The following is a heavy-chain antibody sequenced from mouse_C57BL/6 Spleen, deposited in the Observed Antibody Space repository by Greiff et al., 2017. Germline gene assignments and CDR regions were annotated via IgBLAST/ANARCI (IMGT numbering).Heavy chain of an antibody. CDR2: INYDGSST. V-gene: IGHV5-16*01. J-gene: IGHJ1*03. Sequence: EVKLMESEGGLVQPGSSMKLSCTASGFTFSDYYMAWVRQVPEKGLEWVANINYDGSSTYYLDSLKSRFIISRDNAKNILYLQMSSLKSEDTATYYCARDPFSYWYFDVWGTGTTVTVSS. CDR1: GFTFSDYY. CDR3: ARDPFSYWYFDV.